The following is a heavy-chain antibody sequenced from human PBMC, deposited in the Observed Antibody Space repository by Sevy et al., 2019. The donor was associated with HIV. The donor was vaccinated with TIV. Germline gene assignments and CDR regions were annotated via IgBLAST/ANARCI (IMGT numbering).Heavy chain of an antibody. V-gene: IGHV3-72*01. CDR2: TRNKADGYTT. CDR3: ATHAGIAAAGRVFDY. J-gene: IGHJ4*02. Sequence: GGSLRLSCVASGFTFSDHYMEWVRQAPGKGLEWVGRTRNKADGYTTEYAASVKGRVTISRDDSKNSLYVQVNSLKTVGTAVYYCATHAGIAAAGRVFDYWGQGTLVTVSS. D-gene: IGHD6-13*01. CDR1: GFTFSDHY.